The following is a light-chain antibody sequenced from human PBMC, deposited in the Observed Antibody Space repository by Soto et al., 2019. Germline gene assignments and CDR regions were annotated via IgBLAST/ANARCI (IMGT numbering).Light chain of an antibody. J-gene: IGKJ2*01. V-gene: IGKV1-39*01. CDR1: QNIGKY. CDR3: EQSYATPYT. Sequence: DIQMTQSPSSQSAVVGDRVTITCRASQNIGKYLNWYQQKPGKAPNLLIYAASSLQSGVPPRFSGSGSGTDFTLTIRSLQPEDFATYYCEQSYATPYTFGQGTKLEIK. CDR2: AAS.